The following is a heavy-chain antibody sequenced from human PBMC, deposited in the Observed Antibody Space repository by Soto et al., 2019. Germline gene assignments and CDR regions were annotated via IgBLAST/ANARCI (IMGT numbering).Heavy chain of an antibody. CDR3: ARVPLSDFWSGYYTGFDY. Sequence: GGSLRFSCAASGFTFSSYWMHWVRQAPGKGLVWVSRINSDGSSTSYADSVKGRFTISRNNAKNTLYLQMNSLRAEDTAVYYCARVPLSDFWSGYYTGFDYWGQGTLVTVSS. V-gene: IGHV3-74*01. D-gene: IGHD3-3*01. CDR2: INSDGSST. CDR1: GFTFSSYW. J-gene: IGHJ4*02.